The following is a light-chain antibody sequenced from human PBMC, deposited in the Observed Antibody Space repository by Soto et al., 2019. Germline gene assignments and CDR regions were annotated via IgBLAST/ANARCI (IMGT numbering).Light chain of an antibody. CDR1: QSISNW. CDR3: QQYNNYSPYT. Sequence: DLQMTQSPSTLSASVGDRVTITCRASQSISNWLAWYQQKPGKAPKLLIYKASSLESGVPSRFSGSGSGTEFTLTISSLQPDDFATYYCQQYNNYSPYTFGQGTKLEIK. CDR2: KAS. J-gene: IGKJ2*01. V-gene: IGKV1-5*03.